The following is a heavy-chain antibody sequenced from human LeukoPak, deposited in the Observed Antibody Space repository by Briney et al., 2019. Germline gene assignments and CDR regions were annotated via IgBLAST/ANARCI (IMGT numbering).Heavy chain of an antibody. CDR1: GYTFTSYY. D-gene: IGHD3-22*01. CDR2: INPSGGNT. V-gene: IGHV1-46*01. CDR3: AREGYYYDSSSRGYFDY. J-gene: IGHJ4*02. Sequence: ASVKVSCKASGYTFTSYYMHWVRQAPGQGLEWMGIINPSGGNTSYAQKFQGRVTMTRDMSTSTVYMELSSLRSEDTAVYYCAREGYYYDSSSRGYFDYWGQGTLVTVSS.